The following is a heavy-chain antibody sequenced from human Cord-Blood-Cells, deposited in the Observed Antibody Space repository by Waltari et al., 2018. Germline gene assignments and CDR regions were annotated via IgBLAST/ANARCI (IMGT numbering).Heavy chain of an antibody. V-gene: IGHV3-30*02. D-gene: IGHD1-26*01. Sequence: QVQLVESGGGVVQPGGSLRLSCAASGFTFSSYGMHWVRQAPGKGLEWVAFIRYEGRNKYYADSVKGRFTISRDNSKNTLYLQMNSLRAEDTAVYYCAKPGAMGAISWWGQGTLVTVSS. J-gene: IGHJ4*02. CDR2: IRYEGRNK. CDR3: AKPGAMGAISW. CDR1: GFTFSSYG.